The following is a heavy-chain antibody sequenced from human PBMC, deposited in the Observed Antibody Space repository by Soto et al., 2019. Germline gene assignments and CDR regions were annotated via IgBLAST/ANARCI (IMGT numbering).Heavy chain of an antibody. CDR1: GFTFSTYG. CDR2: IWYDGSNK. CDR3: ARDSDCSSTSCYARDAFDI. J-gene: IGHJ3*02. V-gene: IGHV3-33*01. Sequence: QVQLVESGGGVVQPGRSLRLSCAASGFTFSTYGMHWVRQAPGKGLEWVAVIWYDGSNKNYADSVKGRLTISRDTSKNTLDLQMNSLRAEDTAVYYCARDSDCSSTSCYARDAFDIWGQGTLVTVSA. D-gene: IGHD2-2*01.